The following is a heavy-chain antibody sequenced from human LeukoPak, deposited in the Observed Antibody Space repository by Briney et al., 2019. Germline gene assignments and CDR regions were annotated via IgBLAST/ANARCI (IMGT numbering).Heavy chain of an antibody. CDR2: IKEDGSEK. V-gene: IGHV3-7*01. J-gene: IGHJ4*02. CDR3: ARDPVNSGYYYAH. D-gene: IGHD3-22*01. CDR1: GFTFSSYS. Sequence: GGSLRLSCAASGFTFSSYSMNWVRQAPGEGPEWVANIKEDGSEKYYMDSVKGRFTISRDNAKNSLYLEMSSLRAEDTAVYYCARDPVNSGYYYAHWGQGTLVTVSS.